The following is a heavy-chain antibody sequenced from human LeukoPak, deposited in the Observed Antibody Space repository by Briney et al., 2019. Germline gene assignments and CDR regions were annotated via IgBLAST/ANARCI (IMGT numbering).Heavy chain of an antibody. V-gene: IGHV5-51*01. J-gene: IGHJ1*01. Sequence: GESLKISCKVSGYSFTSYWIGWVRQMPGKGLEWMGIIYPGDSDTRYSPSFQGQVTISADKSISTAYLQWSSLKASDTAMYYCARARRDYDFWSGYYTSGGEYFQHWGQGTLVTVSS. CDR1: GYSFTSYW. D-gene: IGHD3-3*01. CDR2: IYPGDSDT. CDR3: ARARRDYDFWSGYYTSGGEYFQH.